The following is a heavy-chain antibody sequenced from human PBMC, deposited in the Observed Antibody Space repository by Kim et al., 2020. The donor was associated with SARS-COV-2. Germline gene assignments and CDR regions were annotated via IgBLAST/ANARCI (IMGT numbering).Heavy chain of an antibody. D-gene: IGHD3-10*01. J-gene: IGHJ4*02. CDR2: VYYSGST. CDR1: GGSISSGGYY. V-gene: IGHV4-31*03. Sequence: SETLSLTCTVSGGSISSGGYYWSWIRQHPGKGLEWIGYVYYSGSTYYNPSLKSRVTISVDTSKNHFSLKLNSVTAADTAVYYCARAQGLITMLTLVVGAFDYWGQGTLVTVSS. CDR3: ARAQGLITMLTLVVGAFDY.